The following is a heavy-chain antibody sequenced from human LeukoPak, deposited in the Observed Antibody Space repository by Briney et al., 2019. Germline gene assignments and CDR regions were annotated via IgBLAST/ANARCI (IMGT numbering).Heavy chain of an antibody. J-gene: IGHJ4*02. V-gene: IGHV3-9*01. CDR1: GFTFDDYA. D-gene: IGHD3-22*01. Sequence: PGGSLRLSCAASGFTFDDYAMHWVRQAPGKGLEWVSGISWNSGSIGYADSVKGRFTISRDNAKNSLYLQMNSLRAEDTALYYCAKDVYYDSSGYSSFDYWGQGTLVTVSS. CDR2: ISWNSGSI. CDR3: AKDVYYDSSGYSSFDY.